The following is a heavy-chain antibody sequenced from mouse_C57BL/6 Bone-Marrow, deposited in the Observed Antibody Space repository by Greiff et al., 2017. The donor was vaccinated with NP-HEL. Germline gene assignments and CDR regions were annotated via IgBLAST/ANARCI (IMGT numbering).Heavy chain of an antibody. CDR2: IWWDDDK. CDR1: GFSLSTFGMG. CDR3: ARIDVGGEGYYPWFAY. V-gene: IGHV8-8*01. Sequence: QVTLKESGPGILQPSQTLSLTCSFSGFSLSTFGMGVGWIRQPSGKGLEWLAHIWWDDDKYYNPALKSRLTISKDTSKNQVFLKIANVDTADTATYYCARIDVGGEGYYPWFAYWGQGTLVTVSA. J-gene: IGHJ3*01. D-gene: IGHD2-3*01.